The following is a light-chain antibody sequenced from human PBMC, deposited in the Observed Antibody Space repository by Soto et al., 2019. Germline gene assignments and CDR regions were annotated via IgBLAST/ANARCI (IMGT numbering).Light chain of an antibody. CDR2: EVS. J-gene: IGLJ1*01. V-gene: IGLV2-14*01. Sequence: QSALTQPASVSGSPGQSITISCTGTSSDVGGYDFVSWYQHHPGKAPRLMIHEVSNRPSGVSNRFSGSKSGNTASLTISGLQAEDEADYYCSSYTSSRAYVFGIGTKLTVL. CDR3: SSYTSSRAYV. CDR1: SSDVGGYDF.